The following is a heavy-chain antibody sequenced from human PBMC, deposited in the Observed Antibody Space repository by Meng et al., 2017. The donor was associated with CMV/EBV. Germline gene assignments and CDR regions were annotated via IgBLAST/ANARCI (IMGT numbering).Heavy chain of an antibody. J-gene: IGHJ6*02. Sequence: ASVKVSCKASGYTFTSYYMHWVRQAPGQGLEWMGIINPSGGSTSYAQKFQGRVTMTRDTSTSTVYMELNSLRSEDTAVYYCARGDYSGYDRPGYGMDVWGQGTTVTVSS. D-gene: IGHD5-12*01. CDR3: ARGDYSGYDRPGYGMDV. CDR2: INPSGGST. V-gene: IGHV1-46*01. CDR1: GYTFTSYY.